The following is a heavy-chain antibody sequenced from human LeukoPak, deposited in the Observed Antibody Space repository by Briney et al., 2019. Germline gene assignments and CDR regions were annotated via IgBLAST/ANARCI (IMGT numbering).Heavy chain of an antibody. CDR2: INHSGST. Sequence: SETLSLTCAVYGGSFSGYYWSWIRQPPGKGLEWIGEINHSGSTNYNPSLKSRVTISVDTSKNQFFLKLSSVTAADTAVYYCAREVLLWFGELSHNWFDPWGQGTLVTVSS. V-gene: IGHV4-34*01. D-gene: IGHD3-10*01. CDR1: GGSFSGYY. CDR3: AREVLLWFGELSHNWFDP. J-gene: IGHJ5*02.